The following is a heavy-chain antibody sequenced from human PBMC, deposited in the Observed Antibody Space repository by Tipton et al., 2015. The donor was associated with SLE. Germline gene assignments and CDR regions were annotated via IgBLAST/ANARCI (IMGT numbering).Heavy chain of an antibody. CDR3: ARDRGLVRGPYDY. CDR2: IVPIFNTT. V-gene: IGHV1-69*05. Sequence: QLVQSGAEVKKPGASVKVSCKASGFTFTYFGFHWVRQAPGQGLEWLGQIVPIFNTTSCAQKFQGGVTITMDESTNTAYMELSSLRSDDTAVYFCARDRGLVRGPYDYWGQGTLVTVSS. J-gene: IGHJ4*02. CDR1: GFTFTYFG. D-gene: IGHD6-19*01.